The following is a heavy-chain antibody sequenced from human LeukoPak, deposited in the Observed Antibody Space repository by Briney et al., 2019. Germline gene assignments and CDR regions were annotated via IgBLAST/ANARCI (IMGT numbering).Heavy chain of an antibody. D-gene: IGHD3-3*01. CDR3: AKDHGPYYDFWSGYWEDY. CDR1: GVSITTGFH. V-gene: IGHV4-31*03. Sequence: SQTLSLTCTVSGVSITTGFHWNWIRQRPGEGLEWIGHIYYSGDTYYNPSLESRITMSPDASKNQFSLKMSSVTAADTAVYYCAKDHGPYYDFWSGYWEDYWGQGTLVTVSS. CDR2: IYYSGDT. J-gene: IGHJ4*02.